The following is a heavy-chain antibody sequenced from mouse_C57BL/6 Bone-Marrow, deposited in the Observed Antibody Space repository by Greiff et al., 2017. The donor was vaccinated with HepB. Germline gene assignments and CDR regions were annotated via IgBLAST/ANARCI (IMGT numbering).Heavy chain of an antibody. CDR1: GFNIKDDY. CDR2: IDPENGDT. V-gene: IGHV14-4*01. J-gene: IGHJ4*01. CDR3: TTLDYGGTGYYAMDY. Sequence: VQLQQSGAELVRPGASVKLSCTASGFNIKDDYMHWVKQRPEQGLEWIGWIDPENGDTEYASKFQGKATITADTSSNTAYLQLSSLTSEDTAVYYCTTLDYGGTGYYAMDYWGQGTSVTVSS. D-gene: IGHD1-1*01.